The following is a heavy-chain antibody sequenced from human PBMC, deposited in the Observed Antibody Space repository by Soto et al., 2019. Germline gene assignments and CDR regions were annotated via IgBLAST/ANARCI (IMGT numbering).Heavy chain of an antibody. CDR1: GASVAGGSYY. CDR2: IPSRGRP. V-gene: IGHV4-30-4*01. D-gene: IGHD5-12*01. CDR3: ARDTYSGYDFGL. J-gene: IGHJ5*02. Sequence: PSETLSLTCSVSGASVAGGSYYWSWVRQPPGKGLEWIGYIPSRGRPFYNPSLTSRGTISADTSKNQLSLQLTSVTAADTAVYYCARDTYSGYDFGLGGQGTLVTSPQ.